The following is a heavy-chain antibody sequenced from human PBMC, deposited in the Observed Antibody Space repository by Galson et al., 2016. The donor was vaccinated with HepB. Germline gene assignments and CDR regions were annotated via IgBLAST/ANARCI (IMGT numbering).Heavy chain of an antibody. CDR2: ISYDGNDK. Sequence: SLRLSCAVSGFTFRNLHMHWVRQAPGKGLEWVAVISYDGNDKYYADSVKGRFTLSRDNSKNTLYVQMNSLSADDTGVYYCAREQRTYAGTTLVRHFDYWGQGALVTVSS. J-gene: IGHJ4*02. CDR1: GFTFRNLH. D-gene: IGHD1-1*01. CDR3: AREQRTYAGTTLVRHFDY. V-gene: IGHV3-30*04.